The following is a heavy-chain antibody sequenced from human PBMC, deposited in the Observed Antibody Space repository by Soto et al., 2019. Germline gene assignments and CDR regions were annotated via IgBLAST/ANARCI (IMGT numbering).Heavy chain of an antibody. CDR1: GFTFTSSA. J-gene: IGHJ6*02. V-gene: IGHV1-58*02. D-gene: IGHD2-15*01. CDR3: ARYRHCSADSCNYYYIMDV. CDR2: IVVGSGNT. Sequence: SVKVSCKASGFTFTSSAMQWVRQARGQRLEWIGWIVVGSGNTNYAQKFQERVTITRDMSTSTAYMELSSLRSEDTAVYFCARYRHCSADSCNYYYIMDVWGQGTTVTVSS.